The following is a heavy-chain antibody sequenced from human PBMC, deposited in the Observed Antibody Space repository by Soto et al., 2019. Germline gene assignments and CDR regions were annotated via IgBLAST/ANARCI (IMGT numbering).Heavy chain of an antibody. CDR2: ISAYNGNT. V-gene: IGHV1-18*04. J-gene: IGHJ5*02. D-gene: IGHD2-15*01. CDR1: GYTFTSYG. Sequence: GASVKVSCKASGYTFTSYGISWVRQAPGQGLEWMGWISAYNGNTNYAQKLQGRVTMTTDTSTSTAYMELRSLRSDDTAVYYCARDGLVVVAATRLRVAWFDPWGQGTLVTVSS. CDR3: ARDGLVVVAATRLRVAWFDP.